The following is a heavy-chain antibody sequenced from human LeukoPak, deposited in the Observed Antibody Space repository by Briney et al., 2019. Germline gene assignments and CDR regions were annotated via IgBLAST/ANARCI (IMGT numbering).Heavy chain of an antibody. J-gene: IGHJ4*02. V-gene: IGHV5-51*01. Sequence: GESLKISCKVSGYRFTTYWIVWVRQMPGKGLEWMGIIYPSDSDTRYSPSFQGQATVSVDRSISTAYLQWSSLKASDTAMYFCARSLTVASGVDYWGQGTLVTVSS. CDR3: ARSLTVASGVDY. CDR2: IYPSDSDT. D-gene: IGHD1-26*01. CDR1: GYRFTTYW.